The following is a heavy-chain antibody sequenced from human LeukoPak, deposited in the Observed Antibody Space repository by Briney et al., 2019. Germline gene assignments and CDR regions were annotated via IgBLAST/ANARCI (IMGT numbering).Heavy chain of an antibody. D-gene: IGHD3-3*01. CDR3: ASVKADFWSGPPEDDAFDI. CDR2: IYTSGST. CDR1: GGSFSSYY. Sequence: TPSETLSLTCTVSGGSFSSYYWSWIRQPAGKGLEWIGRIYTSGSTNYNPSLKSRVTMSVDTSKNQFSLKLSSVTAADTAVYYCASVKADFWSGPPEDDAFDIWGQGTMVTVSS. V-gene: IGHV4-4*07. J-gene: IGHJ3*02.